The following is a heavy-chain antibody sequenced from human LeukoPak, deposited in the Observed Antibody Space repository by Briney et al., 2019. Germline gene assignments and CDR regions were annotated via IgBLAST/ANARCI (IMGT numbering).Heavy chain of an antibody. V-gene: IGHV5-51*01. CDR1: GYSFTSYS. D-gene: IGHD2-2*01. CDR3: ARVAVQDIVVVPAAMDY. CDR2: IYPGDSDT. Sequence: GESQKISCKGSGYSFTSYSIGWVRQMPGKGLEWMGLIYPGDSDTRYSPSFQGQVTISADKSISTAYLQWSSLKASDTAMYYCARVAVQDIVVVPAAMDYWSRGTLVTVSS. J-gene: IGHJ4*02.